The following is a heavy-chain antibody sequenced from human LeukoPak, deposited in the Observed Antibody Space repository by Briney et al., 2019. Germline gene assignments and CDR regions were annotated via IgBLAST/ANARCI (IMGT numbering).Heavy chain of an antibody. V-gene: IGHV4-59*12. CDR2: IYYSGST. CDR3: ARDGDYFDY. D-gene: IGHD3-3*01. CDR1: GGSISTYY. J-gene: IGHJ4*02. Sequence: SETLSLTCTVSGGSISTYYGNWIRQAPGKGLEWIGYIYYSGSTNYNPSLKSRVTISVDTSRNQFSLKLSSVTAADTAVYYCARDGDYFDYWGQGTLVTVSP.